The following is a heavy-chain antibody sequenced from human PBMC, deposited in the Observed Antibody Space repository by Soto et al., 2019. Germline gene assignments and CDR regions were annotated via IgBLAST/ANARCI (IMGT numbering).Heavy chain of an antibody. J-gene: IGHJ6*02. CDR3: ARVRGGIAARYYTLGMDV. V-gene: IGHV3-33*01. Sequence: QVQLVESGGGVVQSGRSLRLSCAASGFTFSDYGMHWVRQAPGKGLEWLAVIWYDGSNKYYADSVKGRFTISRDNFKNTLHLQMNSLRADDTAVYYCARVRGGIAARYYTLGMDVWGQGTTVTVSS. CDR1: GFTFSDYG. CDR2: IWYDGSNK. D-gene: IGHD3-3*01.